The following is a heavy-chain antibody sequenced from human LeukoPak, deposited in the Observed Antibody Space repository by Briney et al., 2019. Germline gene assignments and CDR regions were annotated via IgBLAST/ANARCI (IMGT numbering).Heavy chain of an antibody. CDR1: GFTVSSNY. D-gene: IGHD6-13*01. Sequence: GGSLRLSCAASGFTVSSNYMSWVRQAPGKGLEWVSVIYNSGTTYYADSVKGRFTISRDNSKNTLYLQMNSLRAEDTAVYYCARVSGAEAATGGYFDRWGQGTLVTVSS. J-gene: IGHJ4*02. V-gene: IGHV3-53*01. CDR3: ARVSGAEAATGGYFDR. CDR2: IYNSGTT.